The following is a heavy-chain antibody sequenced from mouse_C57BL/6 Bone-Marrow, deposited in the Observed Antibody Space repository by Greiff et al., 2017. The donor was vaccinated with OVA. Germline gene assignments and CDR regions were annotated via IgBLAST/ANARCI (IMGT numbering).Heavy chain of an antibody. CDR1: GYTFTSYG. D-gene: IGHD1-1*01. Sequence: QVQLKQSGAELARPGASVKLSCKASGYTFTSYGISWVKQRTGQGLEWIGEIYPRSGNTYYNEKFKGKATLTADKSSSTAYMELRSLTSEDSAVYFCARSHYYGSRRFAYWGQGTLVTVSA. CDR2: IYPRSGNT. V-gene: IGHV1-81*01. CDR3: ARSHYYGSRRFAY. J-gene: IGHJ3*01.